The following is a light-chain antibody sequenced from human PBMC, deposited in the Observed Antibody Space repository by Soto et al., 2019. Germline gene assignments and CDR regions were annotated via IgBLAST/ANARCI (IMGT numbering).Light chain of an antibody. V-gene: IGLV1-40*01. CDR2: GNN. CDR1: SSNIGAGYD. J-gene: IGLJ2*01. Sequence: QSVLTQPPSVSGAPGQRVTIPCTGGSSNIGAGYDVHWYQQIPGTAPRLLVYGNNNRPSGVPDRFSGSQSGTSASLAIAGLQAEDEADYYCQSSDSSLSGPVFGGGTKVT. CDR3: QSSDSSLSGPV.